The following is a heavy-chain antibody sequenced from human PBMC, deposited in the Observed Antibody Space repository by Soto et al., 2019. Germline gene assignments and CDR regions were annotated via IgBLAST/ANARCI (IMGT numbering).Heavy chain of an antibody. J-gene: IGHJ6*03. CDR3: ARAGGSGWPTYYYYYMDV. Sequence: ASVKVSCKASGYTFTSYDINWVRQATGQGLEWMGWMNPNSGNTGYAQKFQGRVTMTRNTSISTAYMELSSLGSEDTAVYYCARAGGSGWPTYYYYYMDVWGKGTTVTVSS. CDR1: GYTFTSYD. CDR2: MNPNSGNT. V-gene: IGHV1-8*01. D-gene: IGHD6-19*01.